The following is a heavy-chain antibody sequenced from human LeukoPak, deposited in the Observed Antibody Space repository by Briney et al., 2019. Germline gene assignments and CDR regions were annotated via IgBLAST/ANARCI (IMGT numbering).Heavy chain of an antibody. CDR3: ARAGYCSSTSCYYYHYGMDV. CDR1: GYTFTSYG. Sequence: ASVKVSCKASGYTFTSYGISWVRQAPGQGLEWMGWISAYNGNTNYAQKLQGRVTMTTDTSTSTAYMELRSLRSDDTAVYYCARAGYCSSTSCYYYHYGMDVWGQGTTVTVSS. D-gene: IGHD2-2*01. J-gene: IGHJ6*02. V-gene: IGHV1-18*01. CDR2: ISAYNGNT.